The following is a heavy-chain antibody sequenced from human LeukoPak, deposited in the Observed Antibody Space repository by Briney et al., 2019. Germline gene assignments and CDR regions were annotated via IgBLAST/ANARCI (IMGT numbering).Heavy chain of an antibody. D-gene: IGHD6-19*01. Sequence: SETLSLTCAVYGGSFSGYYWSWIRQPPGKGLEWIGEINHSGSTNYNPSLKSRVTISVDTSKNQFSLKLSSVTAADTAVYYCARVLIAVAAFDYWGQGTLVTVSS. CDR3: ARVLIAVAAFDY. CDR1: GGSFSGYY. J-gene: IGHJ4*02. V-gene: IGHV4-34*01. CDR2: INHSGST.